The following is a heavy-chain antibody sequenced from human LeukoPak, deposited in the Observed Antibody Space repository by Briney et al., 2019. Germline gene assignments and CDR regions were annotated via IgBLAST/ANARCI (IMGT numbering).Heavy chain of an antibody. D-gene: IGHD6-13*01. J-gene: IGHJ4*02. Sequence: PGGSLRLSCAASGFTISNYGMHWVRQAPGKGLEWVAFIRSDGSNKYYADSVKGRFTIPRDNSKNTLYLQMNSLRPEDTAVYYCAKGRQQLIDYWGQGTLVTVSS. V-gene: IGHV3-30*02. CDR2: IRSDGSNK. CDR3: AKGRQQLIDY. CDR1: GFTISNYG.